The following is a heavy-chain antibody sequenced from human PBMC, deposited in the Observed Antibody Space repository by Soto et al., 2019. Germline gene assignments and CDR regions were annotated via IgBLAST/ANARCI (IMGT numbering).Heavy chain of an antibody. CDR2: IDYRGST. J-gene: IGHJ5*02. D-gene: IGHD3-10*01. V-gene: IGHV4-39*01. CDR1: GGSVSSSDYY. Sequence: SETLSLTCTVSGGSVSSSDYYWGWIRQPPGKGLEWIGTIDYRGSTNYNPSLKSRVTVSVDTSKNQFSLKVTSVTAADTAMYYCARHTPLYASGSYRFDPWGQGDLVTVSS. CDR3: ARHTPLYASGSYRFDP.